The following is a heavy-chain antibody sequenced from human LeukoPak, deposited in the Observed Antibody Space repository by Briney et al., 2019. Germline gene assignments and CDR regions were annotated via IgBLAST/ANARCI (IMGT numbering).Heavy chain of an antibody. D-gene: IGHD2-15*01. Sequence: PSETLSLTCTVSGYSISSGYYWSWIRQPPGKGLEWIGEINHSGSTNYNPSLKSRVTISVDTSKNQFSLKLSSVTAADTAVYYCARSEWWFNWYFDLWGRGTLVTVSS. CDR1: GYSISSGYY. CDR3: ARSEWWFNWYFDL. V-gene: IGHV4-38-2*02. J-gene: IGHJ2*01. CDR2: INHSGST.